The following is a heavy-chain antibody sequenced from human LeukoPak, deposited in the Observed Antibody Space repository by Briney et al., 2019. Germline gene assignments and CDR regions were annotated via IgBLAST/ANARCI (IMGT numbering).Heavy chain of an antibody. CDR3: ARIPEY. CDR2: ISKSGDDT. J-gene: IGHJ1*01. D-gene: IGHD2-2*01. CDR1: GFDFSTYA. Sequence: PGGPLRLSCAASGFDFSTYAMHWVRLTPGKGLELVSAISKSGDDTSYGNDVKGRFTISRDNIKNTVDLEMGSLRVDDTGIYYCARIPEYWGQGTVVTVSS. V-gene: IGHV3-64*01.